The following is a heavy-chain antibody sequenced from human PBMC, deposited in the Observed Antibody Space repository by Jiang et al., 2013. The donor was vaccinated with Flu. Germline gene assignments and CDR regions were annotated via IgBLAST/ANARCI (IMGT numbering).Heavy chain of an antibody. D-gene: IGHD3-10*01. J-gene: IGHJ5*02. CDR3: ARSTHRNYRFGELLFSGWFDP. V-gene: IGHV4-59*01. CDR2: IYYSGST. Sequence: ETLSLTCTVSGGSISSYYWSWIRQPPGKGLEWIGYIYYSGSTNYNPSLKSRVTISVDTSKNQFSLKLSSVTAADTAVYYCARSTHRNYRFGELLFSGWFDPWGQGTLVTVSS. CDR1: GGSISSYY.